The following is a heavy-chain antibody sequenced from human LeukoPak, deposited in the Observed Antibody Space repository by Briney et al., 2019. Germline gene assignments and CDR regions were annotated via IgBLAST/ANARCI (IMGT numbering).Heavy chain of an antibody. CDR2: VKSDASST. J-gene: IGHJ4*02. Sequence: GGSLRLSCAASGFTFSGYWMYWVRQAPGKGLVWVSGVKSDASSTYYADSVKGRFTISRDNAKNTLYLQMNSLRAEDTAVYYCAKDTWSSGWYAIDYWGQGTLVTVSS. CDR1: GFTFSGYW. D-gene: IGHD6-19*01. V-gene: IGHV3-74*01. CDR3: AKDTWSSGWYAIDY.